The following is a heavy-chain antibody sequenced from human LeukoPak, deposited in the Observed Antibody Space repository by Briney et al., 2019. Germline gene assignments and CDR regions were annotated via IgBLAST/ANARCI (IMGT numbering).Heavy chain of an antibody. Sequence: SVKVSCKASGSAFSGYTITWVRQAPGQGLEWVGGIITNLASTNYAQKFQGRVTISADDSTSTAYMQLRSLTSEDTAFYYCALAFSGYDRWFPEPPDQWGQGTLVTVPS. D-gene: IGHD5-12*01. V-gene: IGHV1-69*13. CDR3: ALAFSGYDRWFPEPPDQ. CDR1: GSAFSGYT. CDR2: IITNLAST. J-gene: IGHJ4*02.